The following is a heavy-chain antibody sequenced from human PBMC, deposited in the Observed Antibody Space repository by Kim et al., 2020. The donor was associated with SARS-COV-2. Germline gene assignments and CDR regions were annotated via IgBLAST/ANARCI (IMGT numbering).Heavy chain of an antibody. D-gene: IGHD1-26*01. Sequence: LKSRVTISVDTSKNQFSLKLSSVTAADTAVYYCAREGGRGSYPGLYGMDVWGQGTTVTVSS. CDR3: AREGGRGSYPGLYGMDV. V-gene: IGHV4-30-2*05. J-gene: IGHJ6*02.